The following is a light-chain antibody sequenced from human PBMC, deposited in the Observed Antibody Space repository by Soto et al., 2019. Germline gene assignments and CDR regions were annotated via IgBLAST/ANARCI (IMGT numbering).Light chain of an antibody. J-gene: IGLJ1*01. CDR2: EVS. V-gene: IGLV2-8*01. CDR1: SSDVGGYNY. CDR3: SSYAGIDNDV. Sequence: QSALTQPPSASGSPGQSVTISCTGTSSDVGGYNYVSWYQQHPGKAPKLMIYEVSKRPSGVPDRFSGSKSANTASLTVSGLQAEDEADYYCSSYAGIDNDVFGAGTKLTVL.